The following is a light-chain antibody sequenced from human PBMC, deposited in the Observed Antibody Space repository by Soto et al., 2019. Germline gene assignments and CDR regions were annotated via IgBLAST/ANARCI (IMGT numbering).Light chain of an antibody. CDR2: GNS. CDR3: QSYDSSLSL. CDR1: SSNIGAGYD. V-gene: IGLV1-40*01. Sequence: QSVLTQPPSLSGAPGQRVTISCTGSSSNIGAGYDVHWYQQLPGTAPKLLIYGNSNRPSGVPDRFSGSKSGTSASLAITGLQAEDEADYYCQSYDSSLSLFGTGTKVTVL. J-gene: IGLJ1*01.